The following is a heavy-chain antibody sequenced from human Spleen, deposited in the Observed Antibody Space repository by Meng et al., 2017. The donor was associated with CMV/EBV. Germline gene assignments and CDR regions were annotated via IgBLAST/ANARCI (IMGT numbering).Heavy chain of an antibody. V-gene: IGHV1-18*01. CDR1: HYTFSDYY. CDR2: ISAYNGNT. Sequence: ASVKVSCKASHYTFSDYYINWVRQAPGQGLEWMGWISAYNGNTNYAQKLQGRVTMTTDTSTSTAYMELRSLRSDDTAVYYCARAQDGDYWGQGTLVTVSS. J-gene: IGHJ4*02. CDR3: ARAQDGDY. D-gene: IGHD3-16*01.